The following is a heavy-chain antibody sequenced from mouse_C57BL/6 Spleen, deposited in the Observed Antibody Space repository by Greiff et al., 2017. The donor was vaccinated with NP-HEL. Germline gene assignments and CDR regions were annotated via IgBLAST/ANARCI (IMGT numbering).Heavy chain of an antibody. CDR1: GYTFTDYY. CDR2: INPNNGGT. D-gene: IGHD1-1*01. V-gene: IGHV1-26*01. J-gene: IGHJ3*01. CDR3: ARDGSSYAWFAY. Sequence: EVQLQQSGPELVKPGASVKISCKASGYTFTDYYMNWVKQSHGKSLEWIGDINPNNGGTSYNQKFKGKATLTVDKSSSTAYMELRSLTSEDSAVYYCARDGSSYAWFAYWGQGTLVTVSA.